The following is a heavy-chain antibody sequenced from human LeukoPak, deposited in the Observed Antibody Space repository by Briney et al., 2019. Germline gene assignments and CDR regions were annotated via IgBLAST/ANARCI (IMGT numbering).Heavy chain of an antibody. CDR2: IYYSGST. J-gene: IGHJ4*02. Sequence: SETLSLTCAVYGESFSGYYWSWIRQHPGKGLEWIGYIYYSGSTYYNPSLKSRVTISVDTSKNQFSLKLSSVTAADTAVYYCARDAGVAAAGTPFDYWGQGTLVTVSS. D-gene: IGHD6-13*01. CDR3: ARDAGVAAAGTPFDY. V-gene: IGHV4-31*11. CDR1: GESFSGYY.